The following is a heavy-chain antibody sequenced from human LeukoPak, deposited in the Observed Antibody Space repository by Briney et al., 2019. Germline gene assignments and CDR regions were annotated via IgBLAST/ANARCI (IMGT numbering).Heavy chain of an antibody. J-gene: IGHJ4*02. D-gene: IGHD6-13*01. Sequence: SETLSLTCTVSGGSISSSSYYWGWIRQPPGKGREWIGSIYYSGSTYYNPSLKSRVTLSVDTSKNQFSLKLSSVTAADTAVYYRARLLEAAAGDYWGQGTLVTVSS. CDR3: ARLLEAAAGDY. CDR1: GGSISSSSYY. V-gene: IGHV4-39*01. CDR2: IYYSGST.